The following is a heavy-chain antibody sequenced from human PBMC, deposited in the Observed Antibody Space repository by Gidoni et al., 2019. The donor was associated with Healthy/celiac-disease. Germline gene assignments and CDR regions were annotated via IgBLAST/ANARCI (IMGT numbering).Heavy chain of an antibody. CDR1: GESFSGYY. CDR2: INHSGST. CDR3: ARGSGIAARFNWFDP. J-gene: IGHJ5*02. V-gene: IGHV4-34*01. Sequence: QVQLQQWGAGLLKPSETLSLTCAVYGESFSGYYWSWIRQPPGKGLEWIGEINHSGSTNYNPSLKSRVTISVDTSKNQFSLKLSSVTAADTAVYYCARGSGIAARFNWFDPWGQGTLVTVSS. D-gene: IGHD6-6*01.